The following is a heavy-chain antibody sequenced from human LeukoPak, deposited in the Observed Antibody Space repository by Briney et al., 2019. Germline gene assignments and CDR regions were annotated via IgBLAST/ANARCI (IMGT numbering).Heavy chain of an antibody. D-gene: IGHD4-17*01. CDR1: GGTFSSYT. Sequence: SVKVSCKASGGTFSSYTISWVRQAPGQGLEWMGRIIPILCIANYAQKFQGRVTITADKSTSTAYMELSSLRSEDTAVYYCARDPANGDYDDYWGQGTLVTVSS. V-gene: IGHV1-69*04. CDR3: ARDPANGDYDDY. CDR2: IIPILCIA. J-gene: IGHJ4*02.